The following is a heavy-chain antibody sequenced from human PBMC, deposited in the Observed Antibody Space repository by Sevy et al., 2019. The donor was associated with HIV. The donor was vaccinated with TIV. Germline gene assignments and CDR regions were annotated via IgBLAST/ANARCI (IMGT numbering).Heavy chain of an antibody. V-gene: IGHV3-49*03. D-gene: IGHD4-17*01. J-gene: IGHJ4*02. CDR2: VRSKAYGGTT. CDR1: GFTFGDYA. Sequence: GGSLRLSCTASGFTFGDYAMSWFRLAPGKGLEWVGFVRSKAYGGTTEYAASVKGRFTISRDDSKSIAYLQMTSLKAEDTAVYYCAISLRWSPTSYYFDYWGQGTLVTVSS. CDR3: AISLRWSPTSYYFDY.